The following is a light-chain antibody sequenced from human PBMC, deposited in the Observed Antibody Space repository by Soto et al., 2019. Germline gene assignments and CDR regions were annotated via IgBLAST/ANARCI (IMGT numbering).Light chain of an antibody. V-gene: IGKV1D-12*01. CDR3: QQCDSFPHT. J-gene: IGKJ4*01. CDR2: SAS. Sequence: DIQMTQFPSSVSASVGDRVTLTCRASQGIGQWLAWYQQKPGKAPELLIYSASTLQSGVPSRFGGSGSGTDFTLTISSLQPEDFATYFCQQCDSFPHTFGGGTRVEIK. CDR1: QGIGQW.